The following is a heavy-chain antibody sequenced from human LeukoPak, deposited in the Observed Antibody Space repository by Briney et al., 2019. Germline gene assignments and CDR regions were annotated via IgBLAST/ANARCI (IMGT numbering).Heavy chain of an antibody. CDR2: ISWNSGTI. Sequence: GGSLRLSCAASGFTFDNYAMNWVRQVPGKGLEWISLISWNSGTIGYADSVKGRFTISRDNAKSALYLQMNSLRAEDTAVYYCARGGLSSSFDYWGQGTLVTVSS. D-gene: IGHD6-13*01. V-gene: IGHV3-9*01. J-gene: IGHJ4*02. CDR1: GFTFDNYA. CDR3: ARGGLSSSFDY.